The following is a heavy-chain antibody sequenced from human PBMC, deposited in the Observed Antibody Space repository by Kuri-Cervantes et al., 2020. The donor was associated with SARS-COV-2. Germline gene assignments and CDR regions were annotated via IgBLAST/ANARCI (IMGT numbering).Heavy chain of an antibody. CDR1: GFTFSSYA. CDR2: ISGSGGST. J-gene: IGHJ4*02. Sequence: LSLTCAASGFTFSSYAMSWVRQAPGKGLEWVSAISGSGGSTYYADSVKGRFTISRDNSKNTLYLQMNSLGAEDTAVYYCATGWSLAIWGQGTLVTVSS. CDR3: ATGWSLAI. D-gene: IGHD2-8*01. V-gene: IGHV3-23*01.